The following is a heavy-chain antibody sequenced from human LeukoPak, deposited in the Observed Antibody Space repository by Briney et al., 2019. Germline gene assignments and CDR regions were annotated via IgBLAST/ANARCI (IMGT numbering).Heavy chain of an antibody. CDR1: GFTLRDYN. V-gene: IGHV3-48*02. CDR3: ARNGWYYFDY. CDR2: ISGSSSGI. Sequence: GGSLRLSCAASGFTLRDYNMNWVRQAPGKGLEWVSYISGSSSGIYYADSVKGRFTISRDNARNSLYLQMNSVRDEDTAVYYCARNGWYYFDYWGQGTLVTVSS. J-gene: IGHJ4*02. D-gene: IGHD6-19*01.